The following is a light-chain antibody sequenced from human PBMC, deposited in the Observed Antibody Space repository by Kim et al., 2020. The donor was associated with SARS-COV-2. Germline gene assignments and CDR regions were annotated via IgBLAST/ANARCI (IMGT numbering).Light chain of an antibody. CDR2: GKN. CDR1: SRRSYY. CDR3: NSRDSSGNHVV. V-gene: IGLV3-19*01. Sequence: ALGPTVRITCQGDSRRSYYASWYQQKPGQAPVVVIYGKNNRPSGIPDRFSGSSSGNTASLTITGAQAEDEAYYYCNSRDSSGNHVVFGGGTQLTVL. J-gene: IGLJ2*01.